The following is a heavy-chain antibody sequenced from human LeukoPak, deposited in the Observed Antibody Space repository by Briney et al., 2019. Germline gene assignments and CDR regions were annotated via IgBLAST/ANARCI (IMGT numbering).Heavy chain of an antibody. V-gene: IGHV4-39*01. CDR1: GGSISSSRYY. Sequence: SETLSLTCTVSGGSISSSRYYWGWIRQPPGKGLEWIGNIYYSGSTYYNPSLKSRVTISVDTSKNQFSLKLSSVTAADTAVYYCARTYSYDTSGYYWGQGTLVTVSS. J-gene: IGHJ4*02. CDR2: IYYSGST. D-gene: IGHD3-22*01. CDR3: ARTYSYDTSGYY.